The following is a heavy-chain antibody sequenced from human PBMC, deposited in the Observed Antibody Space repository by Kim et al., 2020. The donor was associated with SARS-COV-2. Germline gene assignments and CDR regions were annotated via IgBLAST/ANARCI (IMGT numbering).Heavy chain of an antibody. D-gene: IGHD3-3*01. Sequence: GGSLRLSCAASGFTFSSYAMSWVRQAPGKGLEWVSAISGSGGSTYYADSVKGRFTISRDNSKNTLYLQMNSLRAEDTAVYYCAKDRRVLEWLGERGGGFDYWGQGPLVTVSS. CDR3: AKDRRVLEWLGERGGGFDY. J-gene: IGHJ4*02. CDR2: ISGSGGST. V-gene: IGHV3-23*01. CDR1: GFTFSSYA.